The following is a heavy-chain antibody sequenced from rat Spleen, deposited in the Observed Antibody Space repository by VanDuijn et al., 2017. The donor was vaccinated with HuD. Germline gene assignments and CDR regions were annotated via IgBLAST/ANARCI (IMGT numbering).Heavy chain of an antibody. CDR1: GYSITSRY. CDR2: INSAGST. J-gene: IGHJ1*01. Sequence: EVQLQESGPGLVKPSQSLSLTCSVTGYSITSRYWGWIRKFPGNKLEWMGYINSAGSTNYNPSLKSRISITRDTSKNQFFLQVNSVTTEDTATYYCARQDWYFDFWGPGTMVTVSS. V-gene: IGHV3-3*01. CDR3: ARQDWYFDF.